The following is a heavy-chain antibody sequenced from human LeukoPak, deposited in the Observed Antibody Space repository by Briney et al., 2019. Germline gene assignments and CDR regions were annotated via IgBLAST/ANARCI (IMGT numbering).Heavy chain of an antibody. CDR3: ARSLVGASLVTH. CDR2: ISGYNGNT. Sequence: ASVKVSCKASGYTFTTYGISWVRQAPGQGLEWMGWISGYNGNTNYAQNLQGRVTMTTDTSTNTGYMELRSPRSDDTAVYYCARSLVGASLVTHWGQGTLVTVSS. D-gene: IGHD1-26*01. V-gene: IGHV1-18*01. J-gene: IGHJ4*02. CDR1: GYTFTTYG.